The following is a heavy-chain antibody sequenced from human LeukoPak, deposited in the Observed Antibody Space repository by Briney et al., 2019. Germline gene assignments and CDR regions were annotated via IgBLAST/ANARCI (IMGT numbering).Heavy chain of an antibody. J-gene: IGHJ2*01. D-gene: IGHD6-19*01. CDR1: GGSFSGYY. CDR2: INHSGST. Sequence: SETLSLTCAVYGGSFSGYYWSWIRQPPGKGLEWIGEINHSGSTNYNPSLKSRVIISVDTSKNQFSLKLSSVTAADTAVYYCARDRVVAGTWVTWYFDLWGRGTLVTVSS. V-gene: IGHV4-34*01. CDR3: ARDRVVAGTWVTWYFDL.